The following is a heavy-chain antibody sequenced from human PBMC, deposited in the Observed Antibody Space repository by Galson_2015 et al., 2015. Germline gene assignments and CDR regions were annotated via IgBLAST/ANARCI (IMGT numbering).Heavy chain of an antibody. CDR1: GGSVSSGSYY. CDR3: ARDSKQWLVPYYYYGMDV. Sequence: SETLSLTCTVSGGSVSSGSYYWSWIRQPPGKGLEWIGYIYYSGSTNYNPSLKSRVTISVDTSKNQFSLKLSPVTAADTAVYYCARDSKQWLVPYYYYGMDVWGQGTTVTVSS. D-gene: IGHD6-19*01. CDR2: IYYSGST. J-gene: IGHJ6*02. V-gene: IGHV4-61*01.